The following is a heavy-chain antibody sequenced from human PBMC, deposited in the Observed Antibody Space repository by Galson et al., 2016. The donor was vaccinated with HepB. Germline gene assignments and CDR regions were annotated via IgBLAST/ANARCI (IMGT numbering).Heavy chain of an antibody. Sequence: SLRLSCAASGFTFSNFAMTWVRQAPGKGLEWVSLIRGSGGGIYYADSVKGRFTISRDNSKNTLFRQLNSLRAEDTALYYCAKDPYRLGNYFEYWGQGTPVTVSS. J-gene: IGHJ4*02. CDR1: GFTFSNFA. V-gene: IGHV3-23*01. CDR3: AKDPYRLGNYFEY. D-gene: IGHD2-2*01. CDR2: IRGSGGGI.